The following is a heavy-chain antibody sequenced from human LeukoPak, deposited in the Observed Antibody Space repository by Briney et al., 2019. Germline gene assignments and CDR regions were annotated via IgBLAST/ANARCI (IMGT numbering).Heavy chain of an antibody. D-gene: IGHD6-6*01. CDR1: GGSFSGYY. CDR2: INHSGST. Sequence: PSETLSLTCAVYGGSFSGYYWSWIRQPPGKGLEWIGEINHSGSTNYNPSLKSRVTISVDRSKNQFSLKLSSVTAADTAVYYCARGIEYSSSSGAFDIWGQGTMVTVSS. J-gene: IGHJ3*02. CDR3: ARGIEYSSSSGAFDI. V-gene: IGHV4-34*01.